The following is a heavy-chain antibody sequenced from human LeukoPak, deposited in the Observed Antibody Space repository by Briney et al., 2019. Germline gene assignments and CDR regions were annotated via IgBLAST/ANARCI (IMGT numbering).Heavy chain of an antibody. J-gene: IGHJ4*02. D-gene: IGHD6-13*01. V-gene: IGHV5-51*01. CDR2: IYPGDSDT. CDR3: ARGSGEYSSSWYMGY. Sequence: GESLQISCKGSGYSFTSYWIGWVRQMPGKGLEWMGIIYPGDSDTRYSPSFQGQVTISADKSISTAYLQWSSLKASDTAMYYCARGSGEYSSSWYMGYWGQGTLVTVSS. CDR1: GYSFTSYW.